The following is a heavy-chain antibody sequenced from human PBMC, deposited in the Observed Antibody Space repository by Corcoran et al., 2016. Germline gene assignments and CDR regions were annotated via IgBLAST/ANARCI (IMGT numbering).Heavy chain of an antibody. J-gene: IGHJ6*02. CDR3: ARVLVAVRGVIRGPYYYYGMDV. D-gene: IGHD3-10*01. CDR1: GYTFTSYY. CDR2: INPSGGST. Sequence: QVQLVQSGAEVKKPGASVKVSCKASGYTFTSYYMHWVRQAPGQGLEWMGIINPSGGSTSYAQKFQGRVTMTRDTSTSTVYMELSSLRSEDTAVYYGARVLVAVRGVIRGPYYYYGMDVWGQGTTVTVSS. V-gene: IGHV1-46*01.